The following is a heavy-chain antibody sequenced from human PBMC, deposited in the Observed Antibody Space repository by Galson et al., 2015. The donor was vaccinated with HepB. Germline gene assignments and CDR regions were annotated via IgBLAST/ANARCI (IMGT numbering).Heavy chain of an antibody. J-gene: IGHJ6*02. CDR2: VIPIFGST. V-gene: IGHV1-69*13. CDR1: GGSFSSYA. CDR3: ARGQGTAAVNRRWERLHIGAMAV. Sequence: SVKVSCKASGGSFSSYAFSWVRQAPGQGLEWMGGVIPIFGSTNYAQKFQDRVTIIADESTRTVDMELSSLRPEDAAVYYLARGQGTAAVNRRWERLHIGAMAVWGQGTTVTVSS. D-gene: IGHD6-25*01.